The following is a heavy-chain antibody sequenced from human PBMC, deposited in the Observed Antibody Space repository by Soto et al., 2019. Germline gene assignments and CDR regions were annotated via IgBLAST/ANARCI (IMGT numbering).Heavy chain of an antibody. CDR1: GFTFSSSW. Sequence: EVQLVESGGGLVQPGGSLRLSCVASGFTFSSSWMTWVRQAPGKGLEWVANIKQDGSERYYVDSVKGRFTISRDNAQNSLYLQMNSLRVEDTAVYYCATDRHDFWSGYYLDYFDYWGQGTPVTVSS. CDR2: IKQDGSER. V-gene: IGHV3-7*03. J-gene: IGHJ4*02. D-gene: IGHD3-3*01. CDR3: ATDRHDFWSGYYLDYFDY.